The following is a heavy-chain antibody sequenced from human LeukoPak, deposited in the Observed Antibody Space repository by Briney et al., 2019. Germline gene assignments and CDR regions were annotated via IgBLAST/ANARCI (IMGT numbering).Heavy chain of an antibody. V-gene: IGHV1-46*01. CDR2: INPSGGST. Sequence: ASVKVSCKASGYTFTSYYMHWVRQAPGQGLEWMGIINPSGGSTSYAKKFQGRVTMTGDTSTSTVYMELSSLRSEDTAVYYCARWHFYDSSGYYSYYFDYWGQGTLVTVSS. CDR1: GYTFTSYY. D-gene: IGHD3-22*01. CDR3: ARWHFYDSSGYYSYYFDY. J-gene: IGHJ4*02.